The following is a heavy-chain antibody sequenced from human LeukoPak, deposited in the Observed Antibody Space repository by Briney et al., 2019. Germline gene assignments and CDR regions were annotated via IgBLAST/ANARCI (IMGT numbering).Heavy chain of an antibody. CDR3: GKEVERHFDLKY. Sequence: GGSLRLSCAASGFTSGIYAVSWVRQAPGKGLEWVSAFSGGGDPYYADSVKGRFTISRDNSKKILYLQMNSLRAEDTAVYYCGKEVERHFDLKYWGQGTRVTVSS. V-gene: IGHV3-23*01. CDR2: FSGGGDP. J-gene: IGHJ4*02. CDR1: GFTSGIYA.